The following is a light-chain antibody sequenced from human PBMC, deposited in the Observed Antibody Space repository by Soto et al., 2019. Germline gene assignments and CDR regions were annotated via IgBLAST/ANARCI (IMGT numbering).Light chain of an antibody. CDR2: DDN. CDR3: GTWDESLGAGV. Sequence: QSVLTQPASLSATPGEKVXXXCXXRGSNIGXXXVSWYRQLPGTAPQXXIYDDNKRHSGVPXRLSGSRYGTSASLAIAGLQXGDEADYYCGTWDESLGAGVFGGGTKLTVL. J-gene: IGLJ2*01. CDR1: GSNIGXXX. V-gene: IGLV1-51*01.